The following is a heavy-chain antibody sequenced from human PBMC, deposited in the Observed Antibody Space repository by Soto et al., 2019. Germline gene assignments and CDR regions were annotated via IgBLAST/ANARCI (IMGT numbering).Heavy chain of an antibody. D-gene: IGHD5-18*01. CDR1: GGSISSGTYY. J-gene: IGHJ5*02. CDR3: AREGTQLWLSGMGRVDP. Sequence: QVQLQESGPGLVKPSETLSLTCAVSGGSISSGTYYWSWIRQSPGKGLESIGYIYSTGSSYYNPSVRRRVSMAVDTAKNQFSLNLNSVTAGDTAGYYCAREGTQLWLSGMGRVDPMGQGTLFTVSS. CDR2: IYSTGSS. V-gene: IGHV4-30-4*01.